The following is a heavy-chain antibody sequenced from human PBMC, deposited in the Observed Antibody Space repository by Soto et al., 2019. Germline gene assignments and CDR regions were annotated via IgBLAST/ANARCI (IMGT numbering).Heavy chain of an antibody. Sequence: QVQLVQSGAEVKKPGASVKVSCKASGYTFTRSGISWVRQAPGQGLEWMGWISTYNGDTNYAQTFQGRVTMTTATSTSTVHMEVRSLRSDDTAVYYCAREGVAPYYYCGMDVWGQGTPVTVSS. J-gene: IGHJ6*02. CDR1: GYTFTRSG. V-gene: IGHV1-18*01. D-gene: IGHD5-12*01. CDR2: ISTYNGDT. CDR3: AREGVAPYYYCGMDV.